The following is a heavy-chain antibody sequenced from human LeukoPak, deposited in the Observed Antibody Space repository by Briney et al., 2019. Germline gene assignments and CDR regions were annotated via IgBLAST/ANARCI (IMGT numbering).Heavy chain of an antibody. J-gene: IGHJ3*02. CDR1: GGSISSYY. V-gene: IGHV3-23*01. D-gene: IGHD5-24*01. CDR2: ISGSGGST. Sequence: ETLSLTCTVSGGSISSYYWSWVRQAPGKGLEWVSAISGSGGSTYYADSVKGRFTISRDNSKNTLYLQMNSLRAEDTAVYYCAKEVGKMATIWGQGTMVTVSS. CDR3: AKEVGKMATI.